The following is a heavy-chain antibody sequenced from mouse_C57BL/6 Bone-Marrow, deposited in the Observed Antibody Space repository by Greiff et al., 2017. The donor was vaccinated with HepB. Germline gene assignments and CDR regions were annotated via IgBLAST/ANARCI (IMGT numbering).Heavy chain of an antibody. V-gene: IGHV1-52*01. J-gene: IGHJ2*01. Sequence: QVQLQQPGAELVRPGSSVKLSCKASGYTFTSYWMHWVKQRPIQGLEWIGNIDPSDSETHYNQKFKDKATLTVDKSSSTAYMQLSSLTSEDSAVYYCARRVGSSLDYWGQGTTLTDSS. CDR3: ARRVGSSLDY. D-gene: IGHD1-1*01. CDR2: IDPSDSET. CDR1: GYTFTSYW.